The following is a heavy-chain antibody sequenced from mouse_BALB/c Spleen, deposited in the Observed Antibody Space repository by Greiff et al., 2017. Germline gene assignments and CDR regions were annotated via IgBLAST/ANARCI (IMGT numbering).Heavy chain of an antibody. D-gene: IGHD1-1*01. Sequence: VKLMESGPDLVAPSQSLSITCTVSGFSLTSYGVHWVRQPPGKGLEWLVVIWSDGSTTYNSALKSRLSISKDNSKSQVFLKMNSLQTDDTAMYYCARHKYYDYAMDYWGQGTSVTVSS. CDR3: ARHKYYDYAMDY. CDR1: GFSLTSYG. CDR2: IWSDGST. V-gene: IGHV2-6-2*01. J-gene: IGHJ4*01.